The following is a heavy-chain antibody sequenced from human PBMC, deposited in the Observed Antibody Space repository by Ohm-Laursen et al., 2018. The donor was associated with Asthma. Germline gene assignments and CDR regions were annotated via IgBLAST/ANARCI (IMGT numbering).Heavy chain of an antibody. Sequence: TLSLTCPVSGGSIRGGDYYWSWIRQHPGKGLEWIGYIHYGGSTYYNPSLKSRVTISVDTSKNQFSLKLSSVTAADTAVYYCVSGYDSYCFDYWGQGTLVTVSS. CDR2: IHYGGST. J-gene: IGHJ4*02. CDR1: GGSIRGGDYY. V-gene: IGHV4-31*03. CDR3: VSGYDSYCFDY. D-gene: IGHD5-12*01.